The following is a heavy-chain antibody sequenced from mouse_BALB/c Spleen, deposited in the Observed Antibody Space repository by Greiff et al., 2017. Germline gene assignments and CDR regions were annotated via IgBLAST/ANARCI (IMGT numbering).Heavy chain of an antibody. CDR2: IYPGNSDT. CDR1: GYTFTSYW. D-gene: IGHD1-1*01. V-gene: IGHV1-5*01. Sequence: VQLQQSGTVLARPGASVKMSCKASGYTFTSYWMHWVKQRPGQGLEWIGAIYPGNSDTSYNQKFKGKAKLTAVTSTSTAYMELSSLTNEDSAVYYCTYYGSSYDWFAYGGQGTLVTVSA. CDR3: TYYGSSYDWFAY. J-gene: IGHJ3*01.